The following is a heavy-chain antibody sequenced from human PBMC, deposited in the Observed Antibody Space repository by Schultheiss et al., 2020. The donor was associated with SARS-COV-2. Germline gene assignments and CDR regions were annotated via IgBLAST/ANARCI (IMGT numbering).Heavy chain of an antibody. D-gene: IGHD2-21*01. CDR2: ISYDGSNK. J-gene: IGHJ6*02. CDR1: GFTFSSYS. CDR3: AKDPKSYCGGDCYSYGMDV. Sequence: GGSLRLSCAASGFTFSSYSMNWVRQAPGKGLEWVAVISYDGSNKYYADSVKGRFTISRDNSKNTLYLQMNSLRAEDTAVYYCAKDPKSYCGGDCYSYGMDVWGQGTTVTVSS. V-gene: IGHV3-30*18.